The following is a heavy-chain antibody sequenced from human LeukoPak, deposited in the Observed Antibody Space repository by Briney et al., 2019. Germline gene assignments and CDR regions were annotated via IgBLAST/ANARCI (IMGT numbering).Heavy chain of an antibody. CDR1: GFTVSSNY. V-gene: IGHV3-66*01. CDR3: AGSSSGWLQHFDY. Sequence: GGSLRLSCAASGFTVSSNYMSWVRQAPGKGLEWVSVIYSGGSTYYADSVKGRFTISRDNAKNSLYLQMNSLRAEDTAVYYCAGSSSGWLQHFDYWGQGTLVTVSS. J-gene: IGHJ4*02. CDR2: IYSGGST. D-gene: IGHD6-19*01.